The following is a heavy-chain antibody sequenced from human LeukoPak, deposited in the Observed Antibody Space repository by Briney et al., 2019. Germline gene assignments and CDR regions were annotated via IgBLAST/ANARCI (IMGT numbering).Heavy chain of an antibody. V-gene: IGHV4-4*07. J-gene: IGHJ4*02. CDR2: IYTSGST. D-gene: IGHD2-8*01. CDR1: GGSISSYY. Sequence: SETLSLTCTVSGGSISSYYWNWIRQSAGKGLEWIGRIYTSGSTNYNPSLKSRVTMSVDTSKNQFSLKLSSVTAADTAVYYCAREREEKYCTNGVCPSRYFDSWGQGTLVTVSS. CDR3: AREREEKYCTNGVCPSRYFDS.